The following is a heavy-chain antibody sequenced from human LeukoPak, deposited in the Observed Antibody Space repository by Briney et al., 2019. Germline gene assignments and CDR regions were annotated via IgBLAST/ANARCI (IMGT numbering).Heavy chain of an antibody. CDR2: ISGSGGST. J-gene: IGHJ4*02. V-gene: IGHV3-23*01. CDR3: APGDIVVGPAAYTAIDY. CDR1: GFTFSSYA. Sequence: PGGSLRLSCAASGFTFSSYAMSWVRQAPGKGLEWVSAISGSGGSTYYADSVKGRFTISRDNSKNTLYLQMNSLRAEDTAVYYCAPGDIVVGPAAYTAIDYWGQGTLVTVSS. D-gene: IGHD2-2*01.